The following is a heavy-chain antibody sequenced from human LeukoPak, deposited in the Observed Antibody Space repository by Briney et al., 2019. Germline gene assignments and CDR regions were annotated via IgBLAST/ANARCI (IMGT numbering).Heavy chain of an antibody. CDR1: GGTFSSYA. Sequence: SVKVSCKASGGTFSSYAISWVRQAPGQGLEWMGGIIPIFGTANCAQKFQGRVTITTDESTSTAYMELSSLRSEDTAVYYCASGYCSSTSCYDYYYYYMDVWGKGTTVTVSS. V-gene: IGHV1-69*05. D-gene: IGHD2-2*01. J-gene: IGHJ6*03. CDR3: ASGYCSSTSCYDYYYYYMDV. CDR2: IIPIFGTA.